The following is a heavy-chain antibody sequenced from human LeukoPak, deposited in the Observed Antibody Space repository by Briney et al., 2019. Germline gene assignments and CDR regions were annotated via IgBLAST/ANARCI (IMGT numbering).Heavy chain of an antibody. J-gene: IGHJ4*02. CDR3: ARGPYYYGSGSYYNDY. Sequence: PSETLSLTCAVSGGSISSAGYSWSWIRQPPGQGLEWITYIYHRGSTYYNPSLKSRVTISVDRSKNQFSLKLSSVTAADTAVYYCARGPYYYGSGSYYNDYWGQGTLVTVSS. D-gene: IGHD3-10*01. CDR2: IYHRGST. CDR1: GGSISSAGYS. V-gene: IGHV4-30-2*01.